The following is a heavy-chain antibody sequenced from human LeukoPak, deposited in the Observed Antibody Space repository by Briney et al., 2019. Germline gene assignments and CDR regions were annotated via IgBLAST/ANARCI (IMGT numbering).Heavy chain of an antibody. Sequence: SETLSLTCAVSDDSFSSHYWTWIRQPPGKGLEWIGYISYIGSTNYNPSLKSRVTISIDTSKNQFSLKLTSVTAADTAVYYCARDLVTVTKGFDIWGEGTMVSVSS. CDR3: ARDLVTVTKGFDI. D-gene: IGHD4-17*01. V-gene: IGHV4-59*11. CDR1: DDSFSSHY. J-gene: IGHJ3*02. CDR2: ISYIGST.